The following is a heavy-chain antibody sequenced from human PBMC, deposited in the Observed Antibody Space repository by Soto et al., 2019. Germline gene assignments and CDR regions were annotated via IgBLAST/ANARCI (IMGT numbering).Heavy chain of an antibody. D-gene: IGHD6-19*01. CDR3: AREGRSSAWNNWYFDL. J-gene: IGHJ2*01. V-gene: IGHV1-69*13. Sequence: ASVKVSCKASGGTFSSYAISWVRQAPGQGLEWMGGIIPIFGTANYAQKFQGRVTITADESTSTAYMELSSLRSEDTAVYYCAREGRSSAWNNWYFDLWGRGTLVTVSS. CDR1: GGTFSSYA. CDR2: IIPIFGTA.